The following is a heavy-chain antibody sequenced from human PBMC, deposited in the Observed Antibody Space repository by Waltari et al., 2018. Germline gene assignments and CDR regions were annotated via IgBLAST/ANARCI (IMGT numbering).Heavy chain of an antibody. V-gene: IGHV4-4*02. Sequence: QVQLQESGPGLVKPSGTLSLTCAVSGGSISSSNWWSWVRQPPGKGLEWIGEIYHSGSTNYNPSLKSRVTISVDKSKNQFSLKLSSVTAADTAVYYCARVGHCSGGSCYSDYYYGMDVWGQGTTVTVSS. CDR2: IYHSGST. CDR1: GGSISSSNW. CDR3: ARVGHCSGGSCYSDYYYGMDV. J-gene: IGHJ6*02. D-gene: IGHD2-15*01.